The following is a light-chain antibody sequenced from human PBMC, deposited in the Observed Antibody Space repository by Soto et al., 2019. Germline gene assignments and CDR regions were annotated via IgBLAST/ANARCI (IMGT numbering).Light chain of an antibody. V-gene: IGKV3D-20*02. CDR3: QQRTNLWLT. CDR2: GAS. Sequence: PGESATLSCRASQTVSITYLTWYQQKPGQAPRLLIFGASKRATGIPDRFSGSGSGRDFTLTISSLQPEDFAVYFCQQRTNLWLTFGGGTKVDIK. CDR1: QTVSITY. J-gene: IGKJ4*01.